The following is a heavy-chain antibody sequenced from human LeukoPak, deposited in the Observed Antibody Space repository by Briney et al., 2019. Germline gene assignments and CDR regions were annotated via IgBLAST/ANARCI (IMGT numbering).Heavy chain of an antibody. Sequence: PGGSLRLSCAASGFTFSDYYMSWIRQAPGQGLEWVSYSSGRGSYTNYADSVKGRFTISRGNPKNSLYLQMNSLRAEDTAVYYCARVLGQGSLVRGVLIPYYYGMDVWGQGTTVTVSS. D-gene: IGHD3-10*01. J-gene: IGHJ6*02. CDR3: ARVLGQGSLVRGVLIPYYYGMDV. CDR1: GFTFSDYY. V-gene: IGHV3-11*05. CDR2: SSGRGSYT.